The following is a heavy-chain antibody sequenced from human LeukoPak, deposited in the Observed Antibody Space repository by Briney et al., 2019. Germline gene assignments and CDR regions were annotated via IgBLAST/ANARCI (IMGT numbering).Heavy chain of an antibody. J-gene: IGHJ3*02. D-gene: IGHD2-15*01. CDR2: IYTSGST. CDR1: GGSISSYY. Sequence: PSETLSLTCTVSGGSISSYYWSWIRQPAGKGLEWIGRIYTSGSTNYNPSLKSRVTMSVDTSKNQFSLKLSSVTAADTAVYYCAREVSSRYCSGGSCYSGPLEAFDIWGQGTMVTVSS. V-gene: IGHV4-4*07. CDR3: AREVSSRYCSGGSCYSGPLEAFDI.